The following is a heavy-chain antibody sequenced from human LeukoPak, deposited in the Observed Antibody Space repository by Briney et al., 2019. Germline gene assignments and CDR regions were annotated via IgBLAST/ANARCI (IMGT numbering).Heavy chain of an antibody. CDR3: ARASITARPLLSDY. CDR2: ISYDGSNQ. Sequence: GGSLRLSCAASGFTFSTYAIHWVRQAPGKGLEWVAVISYDGSNQYYADSVKGRFTISRDNSKNTLYLQMNSLRTEDTAVYYCARASITARPLLSDYWGQGTLVTVSS. V-gene: IGHV3-30*01. CDR1: GFTFSTYA. D-gene: IGHD6-6*01. J-gene: IGHJ4*02.